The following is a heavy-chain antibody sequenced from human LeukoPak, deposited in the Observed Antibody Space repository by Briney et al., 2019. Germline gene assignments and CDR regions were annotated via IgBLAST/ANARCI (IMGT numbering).Heavy chain of an antibody. CDR1: GFTFSTNS. Sequence: PGGSLRLSCAASGFTFSTNSMNWLRLAPGKGLEWVSSISPDSNYKYYVDSVKGRFTISRDNAKSSLYLQMNSLRAEDTAVYYCAEVVGGTMIVVDYFDYWGQGTLVTVSS. D-gene: IGHD3-22*01. J-gene: IGHJ4*02. V-gene: IGHV3-21*04. CDR3: AEVVGGTMIVVDYFDY. CDR2: ISPDSNYK.